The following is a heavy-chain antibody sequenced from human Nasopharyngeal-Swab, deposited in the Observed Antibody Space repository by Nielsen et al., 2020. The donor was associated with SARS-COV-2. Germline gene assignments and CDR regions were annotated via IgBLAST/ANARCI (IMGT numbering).Heavy chain of an antibody. J-gene: IGHJ6*02. CDR2: IRSKAYGGTT. CDR1: GFTFGDYA. CDR3: TRDDTYYSSGYYYYGMDV. Sequence: GGSLRLSCTASGFTFGDYAMSWFRQAPGKGLEWVGFIRSKAYGGTTEYAASVKGRFTISRDDSKSIAYLQMNSLKTEDTAVYYCTRDDTYYSSGYYYYGMDVRGQGTTVTVSS. D-gene: IGHD6-19*01. V-gene: IGHV3-49*03.